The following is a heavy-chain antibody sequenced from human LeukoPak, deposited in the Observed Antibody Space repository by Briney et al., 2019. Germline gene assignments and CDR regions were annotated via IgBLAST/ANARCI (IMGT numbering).Heavy chain of an antibody. J-gene: IGHJ4*02. CDR2: ISASGNSP. Sequence: GGYLRLSCAASGFTFTTYAMTWVRQAPGKGLEWVSSISASGNSPYYADSVKGRFTISRDNSKNTVYLQMTNLRAEDTALYYCAKDLRTQLPEAFDYWGQGTLVTVSS. CDR1: GFTFTTYA. V-gene: IGHV3-23*01. CDR3: AKDLRTQLPEAFDY. D-gene: IGHD2-2*01.